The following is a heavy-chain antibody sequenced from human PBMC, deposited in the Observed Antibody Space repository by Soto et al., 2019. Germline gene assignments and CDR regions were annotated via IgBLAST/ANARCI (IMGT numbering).Heavy chain of an antibody. J-gene: IGHJ6*02. CDR3: AGSYCSGGRCHSSDMDI. D-gene: IGHD6-19*01. CDR2: IYHSGRT. V-gene: IGHV4-4*02. CDR1: GGSINNGNS. Sequence: QVQLQESGPGLVKPSGTLSLTCDVSGGSINNGNSWSWVRQSPARGLEWIGEIYHSGRTDNNPSHKSRVTISLDRSKTQFSLKLSSVTAADTAIYYCAGSYCSGGRCHSSDMDIWGQGTTVTVS.